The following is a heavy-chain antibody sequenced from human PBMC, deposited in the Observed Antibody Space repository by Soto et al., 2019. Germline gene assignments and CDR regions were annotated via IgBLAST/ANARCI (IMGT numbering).Heavy chain of an antibody. CDR1: GGSISSGDFY. V-gene: IGHV4-30-4*01. Sequence: PSETLSLTCTVSGGSISSGDFYWSWIRQPPGRGLEWIGYISYSGSTYYNTPLKSRVTISVDTSKNQFSLKLNSVTAADTAVYYCARGGPTGGSYKDTWFDPWGKGTLGTVSA. J-gene: IGHJ5*02. CDR3: ARGGPTGGSYKDTWFDP. CDR2: ISYSGST. D-gene: IGHD2-15*01.